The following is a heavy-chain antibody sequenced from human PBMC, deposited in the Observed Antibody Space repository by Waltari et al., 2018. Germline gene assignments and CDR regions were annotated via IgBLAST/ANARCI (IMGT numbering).Heavy chain of an antibody. CDR2: IGTAGDT. J-gene: IGHJ3*02. CDR1: GFTFSSYD. CDR3: ARDSSGWYCRAFDI. D-gene: IGHD6-19*01. Sequence: EVQLVESGGGLVQPGGSLRLSCAASGFTFSSYDMHWVRQATGKGLEWVSAIGTAGDTYYPGSVKGRFTISRENAKNSLYLQMNSLRAGDTAVYYCARDSSGWYCRAFDIWGQGTMVTVSS. V-gene: IGHV3-13*01.